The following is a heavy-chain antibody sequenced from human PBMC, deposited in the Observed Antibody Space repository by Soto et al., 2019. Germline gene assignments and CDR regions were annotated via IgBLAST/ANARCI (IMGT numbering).Heavy chain of an antibody. CDR1: GCSIKVGGYY. J-gene: IGHJ4*02. CDR2: IYYSGTT. D-gene: IGHD5-12*01. Sequence: PXETLSLTCTVSGCSIKVGGYYWGWIRQPPGKGLEWVATIYYSGTTYYNPSLKSRLTISLDTSRNQFSLDLTSVTAADTAVYYCARLAYSHYSTWGQGTLATVSS. V-gene: IGHV4-39*01. CDR3: ARLAYSHYST.